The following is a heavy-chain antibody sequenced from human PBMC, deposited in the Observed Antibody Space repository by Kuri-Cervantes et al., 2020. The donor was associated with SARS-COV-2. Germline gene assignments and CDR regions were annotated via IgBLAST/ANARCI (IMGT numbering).Heavy chain of an antibody. CDR1: GFTFSSFG. Sequence: GESLKISCTASGFTFSSFGMHWVRQAPGKGQEWVAVISYDGSNKYYADSVKGRITISRDNSKNTLYLQMNSLRAEDTAVYYCAKDRNPSWIQAWFDYWGQGTLVTVSS. V-gene: IGHV3-30*18. CDR3: AKDRNPSWIQAWFDY. CDR2: ISYDGSNK. J-gene: IGHJ4*02. D-gene: IGHD5-18*01.